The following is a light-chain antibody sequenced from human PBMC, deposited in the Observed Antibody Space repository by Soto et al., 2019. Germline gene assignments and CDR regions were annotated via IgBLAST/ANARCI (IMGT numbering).Light chain of an antibody. CDR1: QCLLHSNGYNY. CDR3: QQYNSYSWT. CDR2: LGS. V-gene: IGKV2-28*01. J-gene: IGKJ1*01. Sequence: DIVMTQAPLSLPVTPGEPASISCRSSQCLLHSNGYNYLDWYLQKPGQSPQLLIYLGSNRASGVPSRFSGNGTGTELTLTISSLQPDDFATYSCQQYNSYSWTFGQGTKV.